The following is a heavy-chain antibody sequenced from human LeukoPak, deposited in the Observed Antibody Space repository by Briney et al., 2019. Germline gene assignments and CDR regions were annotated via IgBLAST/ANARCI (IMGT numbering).Heavy chain of an antibody. CDR2: ISGGGGST. D-gene: IGHD6-19*01. Sequence: GRSLRLSCAASRFTFSNYAMSWVRQAPGKGLEWVSAISGGGGSTYYADSVKGRFTIARDNSKNRLYLQMNSLRAEDTAVYYCAKDGSSSPYYFDQWGQGTLVTVSS. J-gene: IGHJ4*02. V-gene: IGHV3-23*01. CDR3: AKDGSSSPYYFDQ. CDR1: RFTFSNYA.